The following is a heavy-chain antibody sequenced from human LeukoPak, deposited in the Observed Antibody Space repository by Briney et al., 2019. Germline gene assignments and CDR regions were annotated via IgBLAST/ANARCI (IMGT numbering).Heavy chain of an antibody. Sequence: SGXXFSSXAXXXVRQAPGKGLEWVAVISYDGSNKYYADSVKGRFTISRDNSKNTLYLQMNSLRAEDTAVYYCASDSLPYSSGWFHCDYWGQGTLVTVSS. V-gene: IGHV3-30*04. D-gene: IGHD6-19*01. CDR2: ISYDGSNK. J-gene: IGHJ4*02. CDR3: ASDSLPYSSGWFHCDY. CDR1: GXXFSSXA.